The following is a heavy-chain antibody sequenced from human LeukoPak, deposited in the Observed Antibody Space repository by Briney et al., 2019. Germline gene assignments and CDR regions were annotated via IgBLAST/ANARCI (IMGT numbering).Heavy chain of an antibody. J-gene: IGHJ6*03. Sequence: ASVKVSCKASGYTFTSYGISWVRQAPGQGLEWMGWISAYNGNTNYAQKLQGRVTMTTDTSTSTAYMELRSLRSDDTAVYYCARERKKLRFLEWRENYYYYMDVWGKGTTVTVSS. CDR3: ARERKKLRFLEWRENYYYYMDV. V-gene: IGHV1-18*01. CDR1: GYTFTSYG. D-gene: IGHD3-3*01. CDR2: ISAYNGNT.